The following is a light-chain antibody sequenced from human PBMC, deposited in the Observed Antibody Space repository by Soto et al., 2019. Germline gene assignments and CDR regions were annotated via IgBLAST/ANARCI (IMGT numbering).Light chain of an antibody. V-gene: IGLV2-14*01. CDR3: SSYTTNNAHV. J-gene: IGLJ2*01. CDR2: EVF. Sequence: QSVLTQPASVSASPGQSISISCPGTSNDIGAFDYVSWYQQHPGKAPKLILFEVFNRPSGVSTRFSGSKSGSTASLTISGLQAEDEADYFCSSYTTNNAHVFGGGTKVTVL. CDR1: SNDIGAFDY.